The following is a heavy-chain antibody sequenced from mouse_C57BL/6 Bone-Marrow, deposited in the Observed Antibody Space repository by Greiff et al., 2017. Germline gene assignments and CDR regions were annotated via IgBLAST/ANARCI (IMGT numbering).Heavy chain of an antibody. Sequence: QVQLQQSGAELARPGASVKLSCKASGYTFTSYGISWVKQRTGQGLEWIGEIYPRSGNTYYNEKFKGKATLTADTSSSTAYMELRSLTSEDSAVYFCARGTTVVATGEAWFAYWGQGTLVTVSA. CDR1: GYTFTSYG. CDR3: ARGTTVVATGEAWFAY. V-gene: IGHV1-81*01. CDR2: IYPRSGNT. D-gene: IGHD1-1*01. J-gene: IGHJ3*01.